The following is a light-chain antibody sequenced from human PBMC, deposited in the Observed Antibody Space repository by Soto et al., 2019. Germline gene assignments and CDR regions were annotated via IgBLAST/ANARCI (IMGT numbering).Light chain of an antibody. CDR3: HQYGSSPST. V-gene: IGKV3-20*01. CDR2: GAS. CDR1: QSVSNSF. J-gene: IGKJ1*01. Sequence: EIVLTQSPGTLSLSPGXRATLSCRASQSVSNSFLAWYQQAPGQAPRLLIYGASSRATGIPDRFSGSGSGTDFTLTISRLEPEDFAVYFCHQYGSSPSTFGQGTKVDNK.